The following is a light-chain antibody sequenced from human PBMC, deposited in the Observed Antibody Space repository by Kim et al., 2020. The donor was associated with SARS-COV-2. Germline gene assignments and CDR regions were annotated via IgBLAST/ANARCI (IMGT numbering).Light chain of an antibody. CDR3: QQRSTGPRWT. V-gene: IGKV3-11*01. CDR1: QSVSSY. Sequence: SPGERATLSCRASQSVSSYLAWYQQKPGQAPRLLIYDASNRATGIPARFSGSGSGTDFTLTISSLEPEDFAVYYCQQRSTGPRWTFGQGTKVDIK. CDR2: DAS. J-gene: IGKJ1*01.